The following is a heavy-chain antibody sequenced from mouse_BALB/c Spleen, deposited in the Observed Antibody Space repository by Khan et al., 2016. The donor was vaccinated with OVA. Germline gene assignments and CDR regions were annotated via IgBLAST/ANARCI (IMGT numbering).Heavy chain of an antibody. V-gene: IGHV1S81*02. CDR1: GYTFSSYW. CDR3: ARSTMITTEFIY. J-gene: IGHJ3*01. D-gene: IGHD2-4*01. Sequence: QVQLQQSGAELVKPGASVQLSCKASGYTFSSYWMLWVKQRPGQGLQWIGEINPSNGRTNYNEKFKNKATLTVDTSSSTASRQLSSLTSEDSAVYYCARSTMITTEFIYWGQGTLVTVSA. CDR2: INPSNGRT.